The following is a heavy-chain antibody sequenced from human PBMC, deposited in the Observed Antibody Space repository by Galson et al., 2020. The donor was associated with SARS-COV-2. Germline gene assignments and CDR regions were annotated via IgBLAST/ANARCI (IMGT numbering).Heavy chain of an antibody. CDR1: GFTFSSYA. J-gene: IGHJ4*02. V-gene: IGHV3-30*04. Sequence: GGSLRLSCAASGFTFSSYAMHWVRQAPGKGLEWVAVISYDGSNKYYADSVKGRFTISRDNSKNTLYLQMNSLRAEDTAVYYCARSLSGSYYAPVDYWGQGTLVTVSS. CDR3: ARSLSGSYYAPVDY. CDR2: ISYDGSNK. D-gene: IGHD1-26*01.